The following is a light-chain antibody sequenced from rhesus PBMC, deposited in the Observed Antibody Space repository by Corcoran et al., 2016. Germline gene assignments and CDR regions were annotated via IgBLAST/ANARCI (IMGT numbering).Light chain of an antibody. J-gene: IGLJ6*01. CDR1: SSDIGAYNY. V-gene: IGLV2S7*01. CDR2: GVN. CDR3: CSYTSSSTFV. Sequence: QSAPTQPPSVSGSPGQSVTISCTGTSSDIGAYNYVSWYQQHPGKVPKHMIYGVNNRPSGVSDRFSGSKSGNTASLTISGLQAEDEADYYCCSYTSSSTFVFGSGTKLTVL.